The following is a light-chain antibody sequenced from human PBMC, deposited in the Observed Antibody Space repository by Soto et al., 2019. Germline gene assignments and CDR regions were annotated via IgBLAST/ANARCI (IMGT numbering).Light chain of an antibody. CDR1: ETLTSRY. J-gene: IGKJ1*01. V-gene: IGKV3-20*01. Sequence: EIVLTQSPGTLSLSPGERVSLSCRASETLTSRYLAWYQQKPGQVPRLLIYGVSTRATGVPVRFSGSGSGTDFTLTISRLEPEDFAVYYCQQYGSSMGSFGQGTKVDIK. CDR2: GVS. CDR3: QQYGSSMGS.